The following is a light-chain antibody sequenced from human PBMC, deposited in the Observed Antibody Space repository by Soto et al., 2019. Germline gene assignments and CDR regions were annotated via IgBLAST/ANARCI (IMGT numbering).Light chain of an antibody. CDR3: QQHGQWPIT. CDR2: GAF. J-gene: IGKJ5*01. V-gene: IGKV3D-7*01. Sequence: EIVLTQSPATLSLSPGERATLSCRASDHVPSSSLAWYQQKPGQAPSLLIYGAFTRATGIPARFSGTGSGTEFTLTISSLQPEDFATYYCQQHGQWPITFGQGTRLEIK. CDR1: DHVPSSS.